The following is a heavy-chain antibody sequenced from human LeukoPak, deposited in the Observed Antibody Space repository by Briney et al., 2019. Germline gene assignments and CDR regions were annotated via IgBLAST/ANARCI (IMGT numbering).Heavy chain of an antibody. CDR3: ARDRAEGTMATPAS. CDR1: GFTFSSYA. CDR2: ISYDGSNK. D-gene: IGHD4-23*01. V-gene: IGHV3-30-3*01. Sequence: GGSLRLSCAASGFTFSSYAMHWVRQAPGKGLEWVAVISYDGSNKYYADSVKGRFTISRDNSKNTLYLQMNTLRDEDTAVYYCARDRAEGTMATPASWGQGTLVTVSS. J-gene: IGHJ4*02.